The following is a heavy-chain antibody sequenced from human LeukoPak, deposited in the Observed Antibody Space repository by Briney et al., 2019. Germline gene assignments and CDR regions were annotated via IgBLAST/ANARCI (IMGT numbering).Heavy chain of an antibody. D-gene: IGHD3-22*01. CDR3: ATVEPTHGGYYR. V-gene: IGHV1-24*01. CDR2: FDPEDGET. J-gene: IGHJ5*02. Sequence: ASVKVSCKVSGYILTELSMHWVRQAPGKGLEWMGGFDPEDGETIYAQKFQGRVTMTEDTSTDTAYMELSSLRSEDTAVYYCATVEPTHGGYYRWGQGTLVTVSS. CDR1: GYILTELS.